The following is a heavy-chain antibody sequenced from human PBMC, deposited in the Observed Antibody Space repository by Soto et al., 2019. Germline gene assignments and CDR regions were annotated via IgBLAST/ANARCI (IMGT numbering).Heavy chain of an antibody. J-gene: IGHJ4*02. CDR2: IIPIFGTA. CDR1: GGTFSSYA. D-gene: IGHD3-10*01. Sequence: QVQLVQSGAEVKKPGSSVKVSCKASGGTFSSYAISWVRQAPGQGLEWMGGIIPIFGTANYAQKFQGRVTITADESTSTAYMELSSLRSENTAVYYCAAAVWFGELTHYFDYWGQGTLVTVSS. V-gene: IGHV1-69*01. CDR3: AAAVWFGELTHYFDY.